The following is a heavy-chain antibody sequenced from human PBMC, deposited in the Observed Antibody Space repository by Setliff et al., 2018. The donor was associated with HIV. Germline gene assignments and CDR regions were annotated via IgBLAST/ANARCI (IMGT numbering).Heavy chain of an antibody. CDR2: ISDTSGSHT. CDR1: GFMFRDWY. J-gene: IGHJ4*02. Sequence: PGGSLRLSCAASGFMFRDWYMNWIRQSPGKGLEWVSYISDTSGSHTNYADSVKGRFTVSRDNVRKFLYLEMNNMRAEDAAVYYCAKDHSSGWHYYFDYWGQGTLVTVSS. V-gene: IGHV3-11*05. CDR3: AKDHSSGWHYYFDY. D-gene: IGHD6-19*01.